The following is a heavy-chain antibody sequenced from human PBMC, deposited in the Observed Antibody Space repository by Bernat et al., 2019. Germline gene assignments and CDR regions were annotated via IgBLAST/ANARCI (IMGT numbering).Heavy chain of an antibody. D-gene: IGHD4-17*01. CDR3: ARAPTTVTTPRPNNWFDP. V-gene: IGHV1-3*01. CDR2: INAGNGNT. Sequence: QVQLVQSGAEVKKPGASVKVSCKASGYTFTSYAMHWVRQAPGQRLEWMGWINAGNGNTKYSQKFQGRVTITRDTSASTAYMELSSLRSEDTAVDYCARAPTTVTTPRPNNWFDPWGQGTLVTVSS. J-gene: IGHJ5*02. CDR1: GYTFTSYA.